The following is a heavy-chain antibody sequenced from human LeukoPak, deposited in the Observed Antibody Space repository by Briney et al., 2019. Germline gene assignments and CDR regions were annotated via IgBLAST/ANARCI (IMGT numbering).Heavy chain of an antibody. D-gene: IGHD3-3*01. Sequence: GGSLRLSCAASGFTFSSYSMNWVLQAPGKGLEWVSSISSSSSYIFYSDSVKGRFTISRDNAKNSLYLQMNSLRAEDTAVYYCARLVYDFWSGSVYFDYWGEGTLVTVSS. CDR1: GFTFSSYS. CDR3: ARLVYDFWSGSVYFDY. J-gene: IGHJ4*02. CDR2: ISSSSSYI. V-gene: IGHV3-21*01.